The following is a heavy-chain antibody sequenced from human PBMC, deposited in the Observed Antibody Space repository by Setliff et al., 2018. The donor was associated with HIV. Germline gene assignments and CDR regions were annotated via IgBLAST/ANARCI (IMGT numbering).Heavy chain of an antibody. CDR2: IQSGGII. D-gene: IGHD3-22*01. V-gene: IGHV3-23*01. CDR3: AKLDYYGYSGSWARKVAIDF. CDR1: GLTLSNSA. J-gene: IGHJ3*01. Sequence: GGFLSLSCAASGLTLSNSAMTWVRQKPGRGLEWVSLIQSGGIIYYADSVKGRFTISRDNSNNTLSLQMSSLRAEDTALYYCAKLDYYGYSGSWARKVAIDFWGRGTMVTVSS.